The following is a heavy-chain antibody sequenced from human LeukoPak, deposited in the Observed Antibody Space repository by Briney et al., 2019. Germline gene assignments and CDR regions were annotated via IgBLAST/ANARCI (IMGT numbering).Heavy chain of an antibody. CDR1: SGSFSGYY. Sequence: SETLSLTCAVYSGSFSGYYWSWIRQPPGKGLEWIGEINHSGSTNYNPSLKSRVTISVDTSKNQFSLKLSSVTAADTAVYYCARERRGDVAAAGTGAFDYWGQGTLVTVSS. CDR2: INHSGST. CDR3: ARERRGDVAAAGTGAFDY. D-gene: IGHD6-13*01. V-gene: IGHV4-34*01. J-gene: IGHJ4*02.